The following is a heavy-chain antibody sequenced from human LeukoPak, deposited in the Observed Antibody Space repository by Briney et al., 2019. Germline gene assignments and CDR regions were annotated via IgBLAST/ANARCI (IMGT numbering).Heavy chain of an antibody. CDR3: ARAAYYDSSGFDY. CDR1: GYTFTGYY. J-gene: IGHJ4*02. V-gene: IGHV1-2*02. D-gene: IGHD3-22*01. CDR2: INPNSGGT. Sequence: ASVKVSCKASGYTFTGYYMHWVRQAPGQGLEWMGWINPNSGGTNYAQKFQGRVTMTRDTSISTAYMELSRLRSDDTAVYYCARAAYYDSSGFDYCGQGTLVTVSS.